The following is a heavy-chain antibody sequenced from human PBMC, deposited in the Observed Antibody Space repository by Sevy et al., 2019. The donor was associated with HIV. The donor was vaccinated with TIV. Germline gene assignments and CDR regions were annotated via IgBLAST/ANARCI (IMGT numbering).Heavy chain of an antibody. Sequence: GGSLRLSCAASGFTFSDYLMHWVRQAPGKGLEWVAVISYDGRNNKYNADSVKGRFTISRDNSKNTVYLQMNSLRAEDTAIYYCARDRGEILSSAFDYWGQGTLVTVSS. CDR2: ISYDGRNNK. CDR3: ARDRGEILSSAFDY. D-gene: IGHD3-16*01. J-gene: IGHJ4*02. CDR1: GFTFSDYL. V-gene: IGHV3-30*04.